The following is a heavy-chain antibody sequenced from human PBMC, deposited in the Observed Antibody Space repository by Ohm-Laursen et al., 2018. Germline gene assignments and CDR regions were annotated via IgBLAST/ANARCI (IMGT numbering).Heavy chain of an antibody. D-gene: IGHD3-16*02. V-gene: IGHV1-2*02. J-gene: IGHJ4*02. CDR2: INPNSGGT. CDR1: GYTFTGYY. CDR3: AGTYRVYDYLWGSYRGYYFDY. Sequence: ASVKVSCKASGYTFTGYYMHWLRQAPGQGLEWMGWINPNSGGTNYAQKFQGRVTMTRDTSVSTAYMELSRLRSDDTAVYYCAGTYRVYDYLWGSYRGYYFDYWGQGTLVTVSS.